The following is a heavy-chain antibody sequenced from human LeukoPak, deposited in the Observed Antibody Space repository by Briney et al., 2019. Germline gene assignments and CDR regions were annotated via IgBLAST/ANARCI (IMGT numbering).Heavy chain of an antibody. CDR2: IRQDGNEK. CDR3: ARPLGYCSGGSCYPPDY. V-gene: IGHV3-7*01. D-gene: IGHD2-15*01. CDR1: ELTFSSYW. Sequence: GGSLRLACAASELTFSSYWMSWVRQAPGKGLEWVASIRQDGNEKYYVDSVKGRFTISRDNAKNSLYLQMNSLRAEDTAVYYCARPLGYCSGGSCYPPDYWGQGTLVTVSS. J-gene: IGHJ4*02.